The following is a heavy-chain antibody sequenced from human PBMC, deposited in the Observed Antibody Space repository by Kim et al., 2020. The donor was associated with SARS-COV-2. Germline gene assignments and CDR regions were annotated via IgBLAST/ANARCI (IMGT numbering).Heavy chain of an antibody. D-gene: IGHD3-10*01. CDR2: IYYSGST. Sequence: SETLSLTCTVSGGSISSSSYYWGWIRQPPGKGLEWIGSIYYSGSTYYNPSLKSRVTISVDTSKNQFSLKLSSVTAADTAVYYCARLDYGSDYYYYGMDVWGQGTTVTVSS. CDR3: ARLDYGSDYYYYGMDV. V-gene: IGHV4-39*01. CDR1: GGSISSSSYY. J-gene: IGHJ6*02.